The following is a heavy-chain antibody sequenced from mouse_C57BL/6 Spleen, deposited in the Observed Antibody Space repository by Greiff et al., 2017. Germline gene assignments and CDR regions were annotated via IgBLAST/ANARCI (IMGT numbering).Heavy chain of an antibody. D-gene: IGHD1-1*01. V-gene: IGHV1-59*01. Sequence: VQLQQPGAELVRPGTSVKLSCKASGYTFTSYWMHWVKQRPGQGLEWIGVIDPSDSYTNYNQKFKGKATLTVDTSSSTAYMQLSSLTSEDSAVYYCARAGTTVVEDPYFDYWGQGTTLTVSS. CDR3: ARAGTTVVEDPYFDY. CDR2: IDPSDSYT. CDR1: GYTFTSYW. J-gene: IGHJ2*01.